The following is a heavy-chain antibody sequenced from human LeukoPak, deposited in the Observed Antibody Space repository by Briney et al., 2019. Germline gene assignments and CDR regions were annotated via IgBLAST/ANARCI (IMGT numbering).Heavy chain of an antibody. CDR3: TRQVGVEPNI. D-gene: IGHD1-14*01. J-gene: IGHJ3*02. CDR2: IYPCDSDT. CDR1: GYSSSTYW. Sequence: GAPLKISCEGSGYSSSTYWIGWLRQMPGKGLEWRGVIYPCDSDTSYSPSFQGQVTFSVDTSISTVYLQWSSLKASDTAVYYCTRQVGVEPNIWGRGTMVIVSS. V-gene: IGHV5-51*01.